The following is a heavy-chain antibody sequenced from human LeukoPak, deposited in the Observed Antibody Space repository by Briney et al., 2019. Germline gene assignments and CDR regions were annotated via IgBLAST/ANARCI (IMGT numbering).Heavy chain of an antibody. V-gene: IGHV1-3*01. CDR2: INAGKGNT. Sequence: GASVKVSCKASGYTFTNYAMHWVRQAPGQRPEWMGWINAGKGNTKYSQKFQGRVTITRDTSASTAYMEVSGLRSEDTAVYHCARTQGVYYGGNSGAFDIWGQGTVVTVSS. J-gene: IGHJ3*02. CDR3: ARTQGVYYGGNSGAFDI. CDR1: GYTFTNYA. D-gene: IGHD4-23*01.